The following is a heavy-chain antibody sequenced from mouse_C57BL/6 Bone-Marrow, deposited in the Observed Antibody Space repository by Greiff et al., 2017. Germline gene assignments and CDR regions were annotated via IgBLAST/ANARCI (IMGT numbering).Heavy chain of an antibody. CDR3: ALITTVVAPDEDY. D-gene: IGHD1-1*01. CDR2: IDPEDGET. V-gene: IGHV14-2*01. CDR1: GFNIKDYY. Sequence: VQLQQSGAELVKPGASVKLSCTASGFNIKDYYMHWVKQRTEQGLEWIGRIDPEDGETKYAPKFQGKATITADTSSNTAYLQLSSLTSEDTAVYYGALITTVVAPDEDYWGQGTTLTVSS. J-gene: IGHJ2*01.